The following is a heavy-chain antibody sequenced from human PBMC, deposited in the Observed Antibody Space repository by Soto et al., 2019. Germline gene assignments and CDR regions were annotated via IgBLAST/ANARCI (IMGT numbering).Heavy chain of an antibody. D-gene: IGHD6-19*01. CDR2: IYYSGST. CDR3: ARHGGAVAGMRDY. Sequence: QLQLQESGPGLVKPSETLSLTCTVSGGSISSSSYYWGWIRQPPGKGLEWIGSIYYSGSTYYNPSLKSRVTGSVDTSRNHFSLKLSSVTAADAAVYYGARHGGAVAGMRDYWGRGTLVTVSS. J-gene: IGHJ4*02. CDR1: GGSISSSSYY. V-gene: IGHV4-39*01.